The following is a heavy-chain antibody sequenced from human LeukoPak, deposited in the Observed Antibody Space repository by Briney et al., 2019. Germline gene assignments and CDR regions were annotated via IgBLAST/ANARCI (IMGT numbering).Heavy chain of an antibody. V-gene: IGHV3-7*01. D-gene: IGHD4-17*01. CDR1: GFTFSSYW. J-gene: IGHJ4*02. Sequence: GGSLRLSCAASGFTFSSYWMSWVRQAPGKGPEWVANIKQDGSEKYYVDSVKGRFTISRDNAKNSLYLQMNSLRAEDTAVYYCARSFGDYDLDYWGQGTLVTVSS. CDR2: IKQDGSEK. CDR3: ARSFGDYDLDY.